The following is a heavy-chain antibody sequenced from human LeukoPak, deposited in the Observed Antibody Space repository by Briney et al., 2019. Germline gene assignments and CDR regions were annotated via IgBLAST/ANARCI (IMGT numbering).Heavy chain of an antibody. D-gene: IGHD6-13*01. Sequence: GGSLRLSCAASGFTVSSNYMSWVRQAPGKGLEWVSVIYSGGSTYYADSVKGRFTISRDNSKNTLYLQMNSLRADDTAVYYCARGGTAAAGPDYWGQGTLVAVSS. CDR3: ARGGTAAAGPDY. V-gene: IGHV3-53*01. CDR2: IYSGGST. J-gene: IGHJ4*02. CDR1: GFTVSSNY.